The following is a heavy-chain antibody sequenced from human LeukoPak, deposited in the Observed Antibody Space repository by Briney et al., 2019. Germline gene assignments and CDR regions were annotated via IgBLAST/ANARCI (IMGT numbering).Heavy chain of an antibody. CDR2: ISGSGGST. D-gene: IGHD1-26*01. CDR3: AKRERGSYSLDY. CDR1: GFTFSSYA. J-gene: IGHJ4*02. Sequence: PGGSLRLSCAASGFTFSSYAMSWVRQAPGKGLEWVSAISGSGGSTYYADSVKGRFIISRDNSKNTLYLQMNSLRAEDTAVYYCAKRERGSYSLDYWGQGTLVTVSS. V-gene: IGHV3-23*01.